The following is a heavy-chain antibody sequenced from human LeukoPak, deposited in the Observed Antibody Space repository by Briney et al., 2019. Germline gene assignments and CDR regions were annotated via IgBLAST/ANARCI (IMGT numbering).Heavy chain of an antibody. CDR2: IYYSGST. Sequence: SETLSLTCTVSGGSISSYYWSWIRQPPGKGLEWIGYIYYSGSTNYNTSLKSRVTISVDTSKNQFSLKLSSVTAADTAVYYCARAPYGDYVYYYYYMDVWGKGTTVTVSS. CDR1: GGSISSYY. V-gene: IGHV4-59*01. D-gene: IGHD4-17*01. CDR3: ARAPYGDYVYYYYYMDV. J-gene: IGHJ6*03.